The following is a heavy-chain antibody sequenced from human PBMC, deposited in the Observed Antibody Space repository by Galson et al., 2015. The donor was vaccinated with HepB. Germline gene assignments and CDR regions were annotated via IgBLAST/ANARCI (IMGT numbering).Heavy chain of an antibody. CDR1: GYAISSGGFY. D-gene: IGHD2/OR15-2a*01. V-gene: IGHV4-31*03. J-gene: IGHJ5*02. CDR3: ARTKEPTTLGSGAVLFDP. CDR2: ISHTGAT. Sequence: TLSLTCTVSGYAISSGGFYWGWIRQRPGKGLEWLGYISHTGATYYNPSPGGRLTLSVDRWKNQFSLRLKSLTAADTAIYYCARTKEPTTLGSGAVLFDPWGQGTLVIVSS.